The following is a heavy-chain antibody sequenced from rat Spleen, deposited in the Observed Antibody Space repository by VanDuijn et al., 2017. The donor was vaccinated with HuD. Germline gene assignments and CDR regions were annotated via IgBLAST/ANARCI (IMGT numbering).Heavy chain of an antibody. J-gene: IGHJ2*01. V-gene: IGHV5-27*01. CDR3: ARRKLYYGFDY. CDR2: INTGGGGT. CDR1: GFTFSNYY. D-gene: IGHD1-6*01. Sequence: EVQLVESGGGLVQPGRSLKLSCAVSGFTFSNYYMAWVRQAPTKGLEWVANINTGGGGTYYRDSVKGRFTISRDNAKNTQYLLMDSLRSEDTATYYCARRKLYYGFDYWGQGVMVTVSS.